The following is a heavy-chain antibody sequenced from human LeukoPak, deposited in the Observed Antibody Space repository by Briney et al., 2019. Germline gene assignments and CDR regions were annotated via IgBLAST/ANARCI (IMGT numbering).Heavy chain of an antibody. CDR1: GFMFSNYW. CDR3: AAWSDSSSWYTNNY. J-gene: IGHJ4*02. CDR2: IKQDGSEK. V-gene: IGHV3-7*01. D-gene: IGHD6-13*01. Sequence: GGSLRLSCAASGFMFSNYWMSWVRQAPGKGLEWVAHIKQDGSEKYYVDSVKGRFTISRDNAKNSLYLQMNSLRAEDTAVYYCAAWSDSSSWYTNNYWGQGTLVTVSS.